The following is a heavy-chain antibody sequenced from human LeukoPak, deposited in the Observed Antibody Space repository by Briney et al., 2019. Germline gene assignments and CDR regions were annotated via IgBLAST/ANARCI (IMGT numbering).Heavy chain of an antibody. D-gene: IGHD2-15*01. V-gene: IGHV3-30*04. CDR1: GFTFSTYA. CDR3: AKDETKGRSSYFDH. J-gene: IGHJ4*02. CDR2: ISSDGSHK. Sequence: PGGSLRLSCTASGFTFSTYAMYWVRQAPGKGLEWLGVISSDGSHKYYVDSVRGRFTISRDDSKNTLYLRMNSLRVEDTAVYYCAKDETKGRSSYFDHWGQGTLVTVSS.